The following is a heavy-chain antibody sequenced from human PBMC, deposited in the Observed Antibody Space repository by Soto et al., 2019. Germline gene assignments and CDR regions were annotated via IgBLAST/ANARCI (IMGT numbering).Heavy chain of an antibody. V-gene: IGHV3-9*01. J-gene: IGHJ6*03. D-gene: IGHD6-13*01. CDR2: ISWNSGSI. CDR3: AKGGYSSSWGLSPYYMDV. Sequence: GGSLRLSCAASGFTFDDYAMHWVRQAPGKGLEWVSGISWNSGSIGYADSVKGRFTISRDNAKNSLYLQMNSLRAEDTALYYCAKGGYSSSWGLSPYYMDVWGKGTTVTVSS. CDR1: GFTFDDYA.